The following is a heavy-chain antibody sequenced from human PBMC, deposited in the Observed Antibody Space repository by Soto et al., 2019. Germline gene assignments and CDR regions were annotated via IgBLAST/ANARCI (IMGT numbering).Heavy chain of an antibody. Sequence: QVQLVQSGAEVKRPGASVKVSCKASGYTFTTYYMHWVRQAPGQGLEWLGIINPNGGSTTYAQQFHGRVTMTRDTSTSTVYLELSSLRSEDTAVYYCARAGYCSGGTCFHGNCDYWGQGTLVNVSA. J-gene: IGHJ4*02. CDR2: INPNGGST. CDR3: ARAGYCSGGTCFHGNCDY. D-gene: IGHD2-15*01. V-gene: IGHV1-46*01. CDR1: GYTFTTYY.